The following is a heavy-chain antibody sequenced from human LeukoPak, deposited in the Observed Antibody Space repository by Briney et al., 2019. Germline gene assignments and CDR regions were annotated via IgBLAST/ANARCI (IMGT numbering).Heavy chain of an antibody. CDR3: ASSGSYRPYDY. J-gene: IGHJ4*02. CDR2: IIPILGIA. Sequence: SVKVSCKASGGTFSSYTISWVRQAPGQGLEWMGRIIPILGIANYAQKFQGRVTITADESTSTAYMELSSLRSEDTAVYYCASSGSYRPYDYWGQGTLVTVSS. V-gene: IGHV1-69*02. D-gene: IGHD1-26*01. CDR1: GGTFSSYT.